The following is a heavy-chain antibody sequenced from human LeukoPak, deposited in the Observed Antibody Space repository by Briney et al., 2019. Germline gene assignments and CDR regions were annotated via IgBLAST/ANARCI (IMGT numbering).Heavy chain of an antibody. CDR2: IYFPGTT. CDR1: GGSVSNSSYY. D-gene: IGHD6-13*01. V-gene: IGHV4-39*01. CDR3: ARHCSWYGTFHN. Sequence: SETLSLTCTVSGGSVSNSSYYWGWIRQPPGKGLEWIGSIYFPGTTYYNPSLKSRVTISIDTAKNQFSLKLTAVTAADTAVYYWARHCSWYGTFHNWGQGTLVTVSS. J-gene: IGHJ4*02.